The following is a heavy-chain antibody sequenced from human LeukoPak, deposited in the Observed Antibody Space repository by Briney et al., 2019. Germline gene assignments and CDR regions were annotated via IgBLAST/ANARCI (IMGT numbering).Heavy chain of an antibody. CDR2: IYYSGTT. CDR1: GGSISSSSYY. CDR3: ARLSSGYMGFDY. Sequence: SETLSLTCTVSGGSISSSSYYWGWIRQPPGKGLEWIGSIYYSGTTNYNPSLKSRVSMSVDTSKNQFSLKLSSVTAADTAVYYCARLSSGYMGFDYWGQGTLVTVSS. J-gene: IGHJ4*02. D-gene: IGHD3-22*01. V-gene: IGHV4-39*07.